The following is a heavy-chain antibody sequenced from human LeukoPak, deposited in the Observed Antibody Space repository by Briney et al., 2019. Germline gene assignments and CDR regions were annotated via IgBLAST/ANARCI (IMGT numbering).Heavy chain of an antibody. CDR3: ARGSGWYHY. J-gene: IGHJ4*02. CDR1: GGSISSYY. V-gene: IGHV4-59*01. D-gene: IGHD6-19*01. Sequence: PSETLSLTCTVSGGSISSYYWSWIRQPPGKGLEWIGYIYYSGSTNYNPSLKSRLTISVDTSKNQFSLKLSSVTAADTAVYYCARGSGWYHYWGQGTLLTVSS. CDR2: IYYSGST.